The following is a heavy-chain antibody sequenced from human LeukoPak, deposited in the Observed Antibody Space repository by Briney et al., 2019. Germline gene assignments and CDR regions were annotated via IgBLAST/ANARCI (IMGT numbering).Heavy chain of an antibody. CDR1: GFTFSSYA. D-gene: IGHD5-12*01. Sequence: GASLRLSCAASGFTFSSYAMSWVRQAPGKGLEWVSAISGSGGSTYYADSVKGRFTTSRGNSKNTLYLQMNSLRAEDTAVYYCAKDQGGYSGYDLVWVDYWGQGTLVTVSS. CDR3: AKDQGGYSGYDLVWVDY. CDR2: ISGSGGST. J-gene: IGHJ4*02. V-gene: IGHV3-23*01.